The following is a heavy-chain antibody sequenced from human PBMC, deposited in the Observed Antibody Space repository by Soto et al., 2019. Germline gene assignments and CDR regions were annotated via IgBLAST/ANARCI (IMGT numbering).Heavy chain of an antibody. CDR1: GGSISSSKW. CDR2: IYHSGST. V-gene: IGHV4-4*02. J-gene: IGHJ5*02. CDR3: ASLPGGWFDP. D-gene: IGHD3-10*01. Sequence: QVQLKESGPGLVRPSGTVSLTCAVSGGSISSSKWWSCVRQPPGKGLEWIGEIYHSGSTNYNPSLKSRVTISVDKSNNQFSLKLSSVTAADTAVYYCASLPGGWFDPWGQGTLVTVSS.